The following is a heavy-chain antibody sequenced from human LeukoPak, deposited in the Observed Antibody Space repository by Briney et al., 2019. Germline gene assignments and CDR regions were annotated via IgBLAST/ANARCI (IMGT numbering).Heavy chain of an antibody. V-gene: IGHV1-8*01. J-gene: IGHJ3*01. CDR2: MNPDCGDT. D-gene: IGHD5-12*01. CDR3: ASRTSSGYDYNVFDL. CDR1: GYTFTSFV. Sequence: ASVKVSCKASGYTFTSFVINWVRQTAGQGLEWMGWMNPDCGDTGYAPKFQGRVIMTRNTSIRTAYMELSSLTSEDTAVYYCASRTSSGYDYNVFDLWGQGTAVTVSS.